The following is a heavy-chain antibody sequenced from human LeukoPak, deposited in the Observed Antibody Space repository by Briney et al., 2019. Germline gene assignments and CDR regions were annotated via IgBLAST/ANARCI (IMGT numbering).Heavy chain of an antibody. J-gene: IGHJ4*02. D-gene: IGHD3-22*01. V-gene: IGHV3-74*01. CDR3: AACKGIVVDLFPAY. CDR1: GFTFSSHW. Sequence: GGSLRLSCAASGFTFSSHWMHWVRQAPGKGLVCVARIKSDGTYSDYGGAVRGRFTISRDNAKDTLYLQMNSLRAEDTAVYYCAACKGIVVDLFPAYWGQGTLVTVSS. CDR2: IKSDGTYS.